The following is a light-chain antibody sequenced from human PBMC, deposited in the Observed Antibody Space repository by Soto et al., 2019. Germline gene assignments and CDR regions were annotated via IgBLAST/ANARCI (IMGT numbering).Light chain of an antibody. Sequence: EIVLTQSPGTLSLSPGERATLSCRASQSVSSSYLAWYHQKPGPAPRLLIYGASSSATGIPDRFSGSGSGTDFTLTSSRLEPEDVAVYYCQQYGSSPLTFGGGTKVEIK. CDR2: GAS. J-gene: IGKJ4*01. CDR3: QQYGSSPLT. CDR1: QSVSSSY. V-gene: IGKV3-20*01.